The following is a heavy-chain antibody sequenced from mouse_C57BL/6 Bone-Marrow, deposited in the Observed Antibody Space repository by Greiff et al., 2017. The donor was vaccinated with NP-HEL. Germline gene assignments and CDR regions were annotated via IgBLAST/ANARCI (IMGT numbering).Heavy chain of an antibody. CDR2: IYPRDGST. J-gene: IGHJ3*01. V-gene: IGHV1-78*01. Sequence: VQRVESDAELVKPGASVKISCKVSGYTFTDHTIHWMKQRPEQGLEWIGYIYPRDGSTKYNEKFKGKATLTADKSSSTAYMQLNSLTSEDSAVYFCARVDDGYFAWFAYWGQGTLVTVSA. D-gene: IGHD2-3*01. CDR3: ARVDDGYFAWFAY. CDR1: GYTFTDHT.